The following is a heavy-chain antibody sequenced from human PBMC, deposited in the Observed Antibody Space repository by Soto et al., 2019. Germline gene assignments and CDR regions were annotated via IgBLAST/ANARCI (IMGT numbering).Heavy chain of an antibody. D-gene: IGHD5-12*01. CDR2: FYYTGNI. J-gene: IGHJ4*02. CDR1: GGSITSSSYY. CDR3: ANPVDIVATRQLDY. Sequence: SETLSLTCNVSGGSITSSSYYWGWIRQAPGKGLEWIGTFYYTGNIYYTPSLKSRVAISVDTPKNQFFLKLRSVTAEDTAVYYCANPVDIVATRQLDYWGQGTLVTVSS. V-gene: IGHV4-39*07.